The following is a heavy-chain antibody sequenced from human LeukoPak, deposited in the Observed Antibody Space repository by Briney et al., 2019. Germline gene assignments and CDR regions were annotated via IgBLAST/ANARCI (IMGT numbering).Heavy chain of an antibody. D-gene: IGHD2-15*01. CDR1: GFDFSAFG. J-gene: IGHJ4*02. V-gene: IGHV3-30*18. CDR2: ISYDGSQK. CDR3: AKDNGSPSLVVVLVATAPDY. Sequence: GGSLRLSCEASGFDFSAFGMNWVRQAPGKGLEWVAVISYDGSQKYYADSVKGRFTISRDNSKNTVYLQMNSLSAEDTAVYYCAKDNGSPSLVVVLVATAPDYWGQGTLVTVSS.